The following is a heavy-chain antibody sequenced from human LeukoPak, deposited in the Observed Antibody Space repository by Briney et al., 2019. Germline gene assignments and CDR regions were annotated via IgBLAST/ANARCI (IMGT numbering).Heavy chain of an antibody. CDR3: AREYLMYYFDY. CDR2: ISGSGGST. Sequence: GGSLRLSCAASGFIFSNYAMSWVRQAPGKGLEWVSVISGSGGSTYYAESVKGRFTISRDNAKNSLYLQMNSLRAEDTAVYYCAREYLMYYFDYWGQGTLVTVSS. CDR1: GFIFSNYA. J-gene: IGHJ4*02. D-gene: IGHD2-8*01. V-gene: IGHV3-23*01.